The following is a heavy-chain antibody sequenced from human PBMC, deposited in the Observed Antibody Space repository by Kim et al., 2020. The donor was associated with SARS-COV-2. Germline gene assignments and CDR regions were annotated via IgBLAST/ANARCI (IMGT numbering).Heavy chain of an antibody. CDR1: GFTFSSYA. V-gene: IGHV3-30-3*01. Sequence: GGSLRLSCAASGFTFSSYAMHWVRQAPGKGLEWVAVISYDGSNKYYADSVKGRFTISRDNSKNTLYLQMNSLRAEDTAVYYCARELVLRYFDWFGAFDIWGQGTMVTVSS. J-gene: IGHJ3*02. CDR2: ISYDGSNK. D-gene: IGHD3-9*01. CDR3: ARELVLRYFDWFGAFDI.